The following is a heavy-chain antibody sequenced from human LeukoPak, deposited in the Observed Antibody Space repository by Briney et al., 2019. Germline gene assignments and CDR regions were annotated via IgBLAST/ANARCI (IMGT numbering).Heavy chain of an antibody. J-gene: IGHJ4*02. CDR1: GFIFSNYW. Sequence: PGGSLRLSCAASGFIFSNYWMNWVRLAPGKGLEWVANIKQDGGEKYFADSVKGRLSVSRDNARNSLYLQMNSLRAEDTAVYYCARESRSGLDYWGQGTLVAVSS. CDR3: ARESRSGLDY. V-gene: IGHV3-7*03. D-gene: IGHD3-3*01. CDR2: IKQDGGEK.